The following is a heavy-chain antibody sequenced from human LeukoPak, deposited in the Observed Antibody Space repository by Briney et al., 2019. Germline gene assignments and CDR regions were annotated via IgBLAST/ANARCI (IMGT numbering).Heavy chain of an antibody. CDR2: INSDGSIT. CDR1: GFTFTTYW. J-gene: IGHJ4*02. CDR3: ARDRVDTAMDIPYYFDY. Sequence: GGSLRLSCAASGFTFTTYWMHWVRQAPGKGLVWVSHINSDGSITSYADSVKGRFTISRDNAKNSLYLQMNSLRAEDTAVYYCARDRVDTAMDIPYYFDYWGQGTLVTVSS. V-gene: IGHV3-74*01. D-gene: IGHD5-18*01.